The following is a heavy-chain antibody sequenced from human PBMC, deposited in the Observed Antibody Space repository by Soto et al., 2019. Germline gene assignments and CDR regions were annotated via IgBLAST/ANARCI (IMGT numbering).Heavy chain of an antibody. CDR3: ARTYSSSWSPFDY. Sequence: SETLSLTCAVYGGSFSGYYWSWIRQPPWKGLEWIGEINQSGSTNYNPSLKSRVTISVDTSKNQFSLKLSSVTAADTAVYYCARTYSSSWSPFDYWGQGTLVTVSS. CDR2: INQSGST. D-gene: IGHD6-13*01. V-gene: IGHV4-34*01. CDR1: GGSFSGYY. J-gene: IGHJ4*02.